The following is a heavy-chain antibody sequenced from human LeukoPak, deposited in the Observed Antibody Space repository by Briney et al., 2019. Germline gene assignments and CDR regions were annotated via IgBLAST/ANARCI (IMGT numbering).Heavy chain of an antibody. CDR3: ASPRAERSTWYAVDY. CDR2: IYTSGST. CDR1: GGSISSYY. V-gene: IGHV4-4*07. Sequence: SETLSLTCTVSGGSISSYYWSWIRQPAGKGLEWIGRIYTSGSTNYNPSLKSRVTMSVDTSKNQFSLRLSSVTAADTAVYYCASPRAERSTWYAVDYWGQGTLVTVSS. J-gene: IGHJ4*02. D-gene: IGHD6-13*01.